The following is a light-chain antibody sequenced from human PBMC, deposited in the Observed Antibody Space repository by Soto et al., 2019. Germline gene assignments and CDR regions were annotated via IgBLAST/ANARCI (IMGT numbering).Light chain of an antibody. CDR3: MQGGT. CDR2: LGS. Sequence: DIVMTQSPLSLPVTPGEPASISCRSSQSLLHSNGYNYLDWYLQKPGQSPQLLIYLGSNRASGVTDRFSGSGSGIDFTLKISRVEAEDVGVYYCMQGGTFGPGAKVDMK. J-gene: IGKJ3*01. CDR1: QSLLHSNGYNY. V-gene: IGKV2-28*01.